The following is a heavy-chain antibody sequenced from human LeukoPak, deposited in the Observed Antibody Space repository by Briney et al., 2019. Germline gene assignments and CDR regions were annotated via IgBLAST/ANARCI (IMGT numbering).Heavy chain of an antibody. D-gene: IGHD3-3*01. CDR2: IYYSGST. CDR1: GGSISSGDYY. Sequence: PSETLSLTCTVSGGSISSGDYYWSWIRQPPGKGLEWIGYIYYSGSTYYNPSLKSRVTISVGTSKNQFSLKLSSVTAADTAVYYCARDLGSRGSGLYWFDPWGQGTLVTVSS. J-gene: IGHJ5*02. CDR3: ARDLGSRGSGLYWFDP. V-gene: IGHV4-30-4*08.